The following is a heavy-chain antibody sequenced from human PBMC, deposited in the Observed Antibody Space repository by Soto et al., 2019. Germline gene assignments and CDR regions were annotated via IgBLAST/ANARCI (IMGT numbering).Heavy chain of an antibody. J-gene: IGHJ3*02. CDR2: ISGSGGST. D-gene: IGHD3-10*01. CDR1: GFTFSSNA. CDR3: AKDWFYGSGSSDAFDI. Sequence: GVSLRLSCAASGFTFSSNAMSWLRQAPGKGLEWVSAISGSGGSTYYADSVKGRFTISRDNSKSTLYLQMNSLRAEDTAVYYCAKDWFYGSGSSDAFDIWGQGTMVTVSS. V-gene: IGHV3-23*01.